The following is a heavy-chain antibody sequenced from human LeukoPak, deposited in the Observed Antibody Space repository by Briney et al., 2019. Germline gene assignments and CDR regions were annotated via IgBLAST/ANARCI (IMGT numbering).Heavy chain of an antibody. CDR1: GYSFTSYW. CDR2: IYPGDSDT. Sequence: GESLKISCKGSGYSFTSYWIGWVRQMPGKGLEWMWIIYPGDSDTRYSPSFQGQVTISADKSISTAYLQWSSLKASDTAMYYCARHTMVRRVIIEDYWGQGTVVSVSS. V-gene: IGHV5-51*01. CDR3: ARHTMVRRVIIEDY. J-gene: IGHJ4*02. D-gene: IGHD3-10*01.